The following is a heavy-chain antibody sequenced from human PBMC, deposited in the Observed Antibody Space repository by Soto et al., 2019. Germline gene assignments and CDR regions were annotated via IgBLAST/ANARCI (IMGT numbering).Heavy chain of an antibody. J-gene: IGHJ6*02. Sequence: EVQLVESGGGLVKPGGSLRLSCAASGLPFSSHTMNWVRQAPGMGLEWVSSISSSGNYMYYADSVKGRFTISRDNAKNSLYLQMNRLRAEDTAVYYCPIQAGLDVWGQGTTVTVSS. D-gene: IGHD1-1*01. V-gene: IGHV3-21*02. CDR2: ISSSGNYM. CDR3: PIQAGLDV. CDR1: GLPFSSHT.